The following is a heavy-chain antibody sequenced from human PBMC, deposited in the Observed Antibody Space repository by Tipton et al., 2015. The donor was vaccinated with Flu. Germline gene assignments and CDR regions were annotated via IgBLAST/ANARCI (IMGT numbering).Heavy chain of an antibody. CDR3: TGFADDFLTGDQPRDD. V-gene: IGHV3-49*04. Sequence: SLRLSCTASGLTFGKYVVSWVRQAPGKGLEWVGFIRNKAYGGTIEYAACVKGRLTISRDDSKSIAYLQLNSLKTEDTAVYYCTGFADDFLTGDQPRDDWGPGTLVTVPS. J-gene: IGHJ4*02. D-gene: IGHD3-9*01. CDR1: GLTFGKYV. CDR2: IRNKAYGGTI.